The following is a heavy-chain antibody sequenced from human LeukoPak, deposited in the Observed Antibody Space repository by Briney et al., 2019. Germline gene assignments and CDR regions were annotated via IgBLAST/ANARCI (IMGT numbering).Heavy chain of an antibody. CDR1: GFTFNNYA. J-gene: IGHJ4*02. CDR3: AIAVAALDY. CDR2: IGSSGGST. D-gene: IGHD6-19*01. Sequence: GGSLRLSCAASGFTFNNYAMTWVRQAPGKGLEWISAIGSSGGSTFYADSVKGRFTISRDNSKNTLYLQMNSLRAEDTAVYYCAIAVAALDYWGQGTLVTVSS. V-gene: IGHV3-23*01.